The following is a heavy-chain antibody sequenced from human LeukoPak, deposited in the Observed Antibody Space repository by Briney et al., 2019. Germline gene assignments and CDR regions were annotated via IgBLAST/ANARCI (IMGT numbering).Heavy chain of an antibody. Sequence: PGGSLRLSCAASGFTFSSYSMNWVRLAPGKGLEWVSSISSSSSYIYYADSVKGRFTISRDNAKNSLYLQMNSLRAEDTAVYYCARGSGSWYRGDYWGQGTLVTVSS. CDR1: GFTFSSYS. D-gene: IGHD6-13*01. V-gene: IGHV3-21*01. J-gene: IGHJ4*02. CDR2: ISSSSSYI. CDR3: ARGSGSWYRGDY.